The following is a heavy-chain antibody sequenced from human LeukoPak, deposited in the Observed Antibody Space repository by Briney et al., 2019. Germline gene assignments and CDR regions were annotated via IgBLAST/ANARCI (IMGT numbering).Heavy chain of an antibody. J-gene: IGHJ4*02. Sequence: GGSLRLSCVASGFPFRSFSMNWVRQAPGKGLEWVSSISSSSTYIYYADSVKGRFTISRDNSKNTLSLQMNSLRAEDTAVYYCARELPPLEKYYFDYWGQGTLVTVSS. CDR1: GFPFRSFS. CDR3: ARELPPLEKYYFDY. CDR2: ISSSSTYI. D-gene: IGHD3-3*01. V-gene: IGHV3-21*01.